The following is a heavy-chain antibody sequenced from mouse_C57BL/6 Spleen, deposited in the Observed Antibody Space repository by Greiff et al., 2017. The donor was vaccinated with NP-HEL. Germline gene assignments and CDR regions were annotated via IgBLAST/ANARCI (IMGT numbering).Heavy chain of an antibody. V-gene: IGHV1-5*01. J-gene: IGHJ4*01. Sequence: VQLQQSGTVLARPGASVKMSCKTSGYTFTSYWMHWVKQRPGQGLEWIGAIYPGNSDTSYNQKFKGKAKLTAVTSASTAYMELSSLTNEDSAVYYCTRGDYTPYAMDYWGQGTSVTVSS. CDR1: GYTFTSYW. CDR2: IYPGNSDT. D-gene: IGHD2-12*01. CDR3: TRGDYTPYAMDY.